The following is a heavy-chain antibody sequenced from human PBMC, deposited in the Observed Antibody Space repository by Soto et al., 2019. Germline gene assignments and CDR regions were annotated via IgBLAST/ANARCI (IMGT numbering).Heavy chain of an antibody. CDR1: GGSFSGYY. Sequence: SETLSLTCAVYGGSFSGYYWSWIRQPPGKGLDWIGEINHGGSTNYNPSLKSRVTISIDTSKNQFSLKLSSVTAADTAVYYCASGGQTIIPKDWGQGTLVAVSS. CDR3: ASGGQTIIPKD. D-gene: IGHD5-12*01. V-gene: IGHV4-34*01. CDR2: INHGGST. J-gene: IGHJ4*02.